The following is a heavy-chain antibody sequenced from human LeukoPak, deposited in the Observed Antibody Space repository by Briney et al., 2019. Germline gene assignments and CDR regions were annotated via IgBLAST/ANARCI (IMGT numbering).Heavy chain of an antibody. D-gene: IGHD6-19*01. CDR2: ISYDGSNK. J-gene: IGHJ4*02. V-gene: IGHV3-30-3*01. Sequence: GGSLRLSCAASGFSFSTYAMHWVRQAPGKGLEWVAVISYDGSNKYYADSVKGRFTISRDNSKNTLYLQMNSLRAEDTAVFYCARDRTSSGWFFDYWGQGTLVTVSS. CDR1: GFSFSTYA. CDR3: ARDRTSSGWFFDY.